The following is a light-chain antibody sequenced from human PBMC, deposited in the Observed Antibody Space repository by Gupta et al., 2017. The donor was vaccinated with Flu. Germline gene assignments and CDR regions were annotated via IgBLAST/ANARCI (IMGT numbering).Light chain of an antibody. Sequence: DVMMPKSPASLAVSLGEDATINSKSSQSGLYSYNNKNYLAWYQQKPGQPPKLLIYGASTREYGVPDRFSGSGSGTDFTLTISSLQAEDVAVYYCQQYYSTPLTFGEGTKVEIK. CDR2: GAS. J-gene: IGKJ4*01. CDR3: QQYYSTPLT. CDR1: QSGLYSYNNKNY. V-gene: IGKV4-1*01.